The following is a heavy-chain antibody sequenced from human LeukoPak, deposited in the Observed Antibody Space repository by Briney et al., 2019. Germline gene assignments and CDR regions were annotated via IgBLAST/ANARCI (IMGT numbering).Heavy chain of an antibody. CDR3: ARDYYYDSSGYWDYYFDY. D-gene: IGHD3-22*01. Sequence: QPGRSLRLSCAASGFTFSRFGMHWVRQAPGKGLEWVAVIWYDGSNKYYADSVKVRFTISRDNSKNTLYLEMNSLRAEDTAVYYCARDYYYDSSGYWDYYFDYWGQGTLVSVSS. V-gene: IGHV3-33*01. J-gene: IGHJ4*02. CDR1: GFTFSRFG. CDR2: IWYDGSNK.